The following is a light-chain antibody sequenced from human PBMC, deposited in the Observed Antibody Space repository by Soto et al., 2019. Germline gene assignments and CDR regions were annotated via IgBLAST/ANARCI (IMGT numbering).Light chain of an antibody. V-gene: IGLV1-36*01. CDR1: RSNIGSNA. CDR2: YDD. Sequence: QSVLTQPPSVSEAPRQRVTISCSGSRSNIGSNAVNWYQQLPGQAPKLLLYYDDLLPSGVSDRFSGSKSGTSASLAISGLQSEDEADYYCAAWDASLNAFVFGTGTKLTV. CDR3: AAWDASLNAFV. J-gene: IGLJ1*01.